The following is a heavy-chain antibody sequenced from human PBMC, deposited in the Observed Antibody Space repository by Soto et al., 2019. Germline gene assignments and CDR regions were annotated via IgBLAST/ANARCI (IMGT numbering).Heavy chain of an antibody. Sequence: ASVKVSCKTSGYSFTDYHIHWVRQAPGQGLEWLGRINPKSGGTSTAQKFQGWVTMTTDTSISTASMELTRLTSDDTAIYYCARGDSTDCSNGVCSFFYNHDMDVWGQGTTVTVSS. D-gene: IGHD2-8*01. CDR1: GYSFTDYH. V-gene: IGHV1-2*04. J-gene: IGHJ6*02. CDR2: INPKSGGT. CDR3: ARGDSTDCSNGVCSFFYNHDMDV.